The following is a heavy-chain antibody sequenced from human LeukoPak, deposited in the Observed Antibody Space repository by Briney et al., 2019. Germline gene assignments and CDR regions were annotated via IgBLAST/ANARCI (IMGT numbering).Heavy chain of an antibody. D-gene: IGHD1-26*01. CDR1: GGSISSSSYY. J-gene: IGHJ4*02. CDR3: AREELGH. CDR2: IYYSGST. Sequence: SXTLSLTCTVSGGSISSSSYYWGWIRQPRGKGLEWIGSIYYSGSTYYNPSLKSRITISVDTSKNQFSLKLSSVTAADTAVYYCAREELGHWGQGTLVTVSS. V-gene: IGHV4-39*02.